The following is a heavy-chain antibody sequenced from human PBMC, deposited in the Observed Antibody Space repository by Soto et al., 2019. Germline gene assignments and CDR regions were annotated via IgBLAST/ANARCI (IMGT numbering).Heavy chain of an antibody. V-gene: IGHV1-18*04. CDR1: GYTFTSYY. Sequence: ASVKVSCKASGYTFTSYYMHWVRQAPGQVLEWMGLISPYDGNTNYAQKLQGRVTMTTDTSTSTAYMELRSLRSDDTAVYYCARSNPWNAFDIWGQGTMVTVSS. D-gene: IGHD4-4*01. CDR2: ISPYDGNT. CDR3: ARSNPWNAFDI. J-gene: IGHJ3*02.